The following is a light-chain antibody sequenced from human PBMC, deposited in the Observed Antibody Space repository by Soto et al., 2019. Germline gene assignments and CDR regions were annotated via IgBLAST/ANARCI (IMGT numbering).Light chain of an antibody. CDR1: LSVSVY. J-gene: IGKJ5*01. CDR2: DAS. V-gene: IGKV3-11*01. Sequence: VVLTQSPATLSLSPGERSTLSCRTSLSVSVYLDWYQQKPGQAPRLLISDASNRATGIPARFGGSGSGTDFTLTISSLEPEDFAVYYCHQRQYWPPITFGQGTRLEIK. CDR3: HQRQYWPPIT.